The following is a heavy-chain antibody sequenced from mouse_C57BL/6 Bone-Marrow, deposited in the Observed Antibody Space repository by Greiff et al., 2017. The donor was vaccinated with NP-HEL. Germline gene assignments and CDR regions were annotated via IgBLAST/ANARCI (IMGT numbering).Heavy chain of an antibody. D-gene: IGHD1-3*01. Sequence: EVKLMESGGGLVQSGRSLRLSCATSGFTFSDFYMEWVRQAPGKGLEWIAASRNKANDYTTEYSASVKGRLIVSRDTSQSILYLQMNALRAEDTAIYYCARDGSGYFDYWGQGTTLTVSS. CDR3: ARDGSGYFDY. CDR1: GFTFSDFY. CDR2: SRNKANDYTT. V-gene: IGHV7-1*01. J-gene: IGHJ2*01.